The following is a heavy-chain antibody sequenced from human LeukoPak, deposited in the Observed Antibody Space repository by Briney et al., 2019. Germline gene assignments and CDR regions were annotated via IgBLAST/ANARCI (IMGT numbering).Heavy chain of an antibody. CDR1: GGSISSSSYY. CDR2: INHSGST. Sequence: SETLSLTCTVSGGSISSSSYYWGWIRQPPGKGLEWIGEINHSGSTNYNPSLKSRVTISVDTSKNQFSLKLSSVTAADTAVYYCARKAGLGYYYYYYMDVWGKGTTVTISS. CDR3: ARKAGLGYYYYYYMDV. D-gene: IGHD3-16*01. V-gene: IGHV4-39*07. J-gene: IGHJ6*03.